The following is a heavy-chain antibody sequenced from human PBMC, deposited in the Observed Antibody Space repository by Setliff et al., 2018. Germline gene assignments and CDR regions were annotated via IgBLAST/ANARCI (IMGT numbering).Heavy chain of an antibody. D-gene: IGHD3-3*01. J-gene: IGHJ3*02. V-gene: IGHV7-4-1*02. CDR2: INTNTGNP. CDR1: GYTFTSYA. Sequence: ASVKVSCKAPGYTFTSYAMNWVRQAPGQGLEWMGWINTNTGNPTYAQGFTGRSVFSLDTSVSTAYLQISSLKAEDTAVYYCARGDFWVVGGAFDIWGQGTMVTVSS. CDR3: ARGDFWVVGGAFDI.